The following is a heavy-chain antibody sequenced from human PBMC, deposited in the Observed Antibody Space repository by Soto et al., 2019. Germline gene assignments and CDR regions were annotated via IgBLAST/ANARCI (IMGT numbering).Heavy chain of an antibody. CDR1: GFTFSSYG. V-gene: IGHV3-30*18. CDR3: AKERGVRLGIRKPHLDY. CDR2: ISYDGSNK. J-gene: IGHJ4*02. D-gene: IGHD3-10*01. Sequence: QVQLVESGGGVVQPGRSLRLSCAASGFTFSSYGMHWVRQAPGKGLEWVAVISYDGSNKYYADSVKGRFTISRDNSKNTLYLQMNSLRAEDTAVYYCAKERGVRLGIRKPHLDYWGQGTLVTVSS.